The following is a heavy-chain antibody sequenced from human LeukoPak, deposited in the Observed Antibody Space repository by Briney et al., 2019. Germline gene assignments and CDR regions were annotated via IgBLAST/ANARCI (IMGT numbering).Heavy chain of an antibody. J-gene: IGHJ6*02. Sequence: PSETLSLTCTVSGGSISSGDYYWSWIRQPPGKGLEWIGEINHSGSTNYNPSLKSRVTISVDTSKNQFSLKLSSVTAADTAVYYCARGLTIMVEPAIYYYYGMDVWGQGTTVTVSS. CDR3: ARGLTIMVEPAIYYYYGMDV. V-gene: IGHV4-39*07. CDR1: GGSISSGDYY. D-gene: IGHD5-18*01. CDR2: INHSGST.